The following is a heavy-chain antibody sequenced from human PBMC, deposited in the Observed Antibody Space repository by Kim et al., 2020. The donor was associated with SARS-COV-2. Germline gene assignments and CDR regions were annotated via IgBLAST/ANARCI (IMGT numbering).Heavy chain of an antibody. D-gene: IGHD3-22*01. CDR3: ATTNYYDSSGHDAFDI. J-gene: IGHJ3*02. Sequence: KIQGRVTMTEDTSTDTAYMELSSLRSEDTAVYYCATTNYYDSSGHDAFDIWGQGTMVTVSS. V-gene: IGHV1-24*01.